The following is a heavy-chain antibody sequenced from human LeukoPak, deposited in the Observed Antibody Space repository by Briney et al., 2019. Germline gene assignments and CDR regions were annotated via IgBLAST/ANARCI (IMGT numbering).Heavy chain of an antibody. J-gene: IGHJ4*02. V-gene: IGHV1-69*04. CDR2: IIPILGIA. CDR1: GYTFTNHY. Sequence: SVKVSCKASGYTFTNHYMHWVRQAPGQGLEWMGRIIPILGIANYAQKFQGRVTITADKSTSTAYMELSSLRSEDTAVYYCARGYDSSGYPTLGWGQGTLVTVSS. D-gene: IGHD3-22*01. CDR3: ARGYDSSGYPTLG.